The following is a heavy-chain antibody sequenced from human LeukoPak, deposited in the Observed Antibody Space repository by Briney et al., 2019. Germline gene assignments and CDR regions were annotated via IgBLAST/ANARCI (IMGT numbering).Heavy chain of an antibody. V-gene: IGHV1-24*01. Sequence: ASVKVSCKVSGYTLTELSMHWVRQAPGKGLEWMGGFDPEDGETIYAQKFQGRVAMTEDTSTDTAYMELSSLRSEDTAVYYCARDAYDFWSGYLPAPATLGKGPFDYWGQGTLVTVSS. D-gene: IGHD3-3*01. CDR3: ARDAYDFWSGYLPAPATLGKGPFDY. CDR1: GYTLTELS. CDR2: FDPEDGET. J-gene: IGHJ4*02.